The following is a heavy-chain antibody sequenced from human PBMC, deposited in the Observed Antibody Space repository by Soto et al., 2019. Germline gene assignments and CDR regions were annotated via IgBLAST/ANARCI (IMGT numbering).Heavy chain of an antibody. V-gene: IGHV4-61*01. CDR2: IYYSGDT. CDR3: ARIPVHTSMIYWFDP. D-gene: IGHD5-18*01. J-gene: IGHJ5*01. CDR1: GDSVTSGNYY. Sequence: SETLSLTCTVSGDSVTSGNYYWSWIRQPPGKGLEWIGYIYYSGDTYYSPSLKNRVTMSLDRSNNQFSLNLGSLTGADTAVYYFARIPVHTSMIYWFDPWGQGILVTV.